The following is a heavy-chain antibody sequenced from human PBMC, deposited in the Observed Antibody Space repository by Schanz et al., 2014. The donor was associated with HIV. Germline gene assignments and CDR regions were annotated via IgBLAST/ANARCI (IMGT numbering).Heavy chain of an antibody. CDR1: GGTFSSHA. V-gene: IGHV1-8*01. CDR2: MNPNSGHT. Sequence: QVQLVQSGAEVKKPGSSVKVSCKASGGTFSSHAISWVRQAPGQGLEWMGWMNPNSGHTGYAQKFQGRVDMTRTTSISTAYMELRGLTSEDTAVYFCARARAKIEGRPVGNWFDPWGQGTLVTVSS. D-gene: IGHD6-6*01. CDR3: ARARAKIEGRPVGNWFDP. J-gene: IGHJ5*02.